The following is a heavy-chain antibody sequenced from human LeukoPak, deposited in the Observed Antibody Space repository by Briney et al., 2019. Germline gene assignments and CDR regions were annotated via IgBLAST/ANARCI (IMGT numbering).Heavy chain of an antibody. CDR3: AREGRVLKGGGAFDI. CDR2: ISSYNGNT. J-gene: IGHJ3*02. Sequence: GASVKVSCKASGYTFTTYGLSWVRQAPGQGLEWMGWISSYNGNTNYAQKLQGRVTMTTDTSTSTAYMELRSLRSDDTAVYYCAREGRVLKGGGAFDIWGQGTMVTVSS. CDR1: GYTFTTYG. D-gene: IGHD3-16*01. V-gene: IGHV1-18*01.